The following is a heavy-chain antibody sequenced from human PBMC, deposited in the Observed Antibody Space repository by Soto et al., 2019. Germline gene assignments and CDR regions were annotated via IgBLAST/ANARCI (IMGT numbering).Heavy chain of an antibody. Sequence: SETLSLTCTVSGGSISSGGYYWSWIRQHPGKGLEWIGHIYNSGNTYYNPSLKSRVTISVDTSKNQFSLNLSSVTAADTAMYYCARGNALFDYWGQGTLVTVSS. V-gene: IGHV4-31*03. CDR1: GGSISSGGYY. J-gene: IGHJ4*02. CDR2: IYNSGNT. CDR3: ARGNALFDY. D-gene: IGHD1-1*01.